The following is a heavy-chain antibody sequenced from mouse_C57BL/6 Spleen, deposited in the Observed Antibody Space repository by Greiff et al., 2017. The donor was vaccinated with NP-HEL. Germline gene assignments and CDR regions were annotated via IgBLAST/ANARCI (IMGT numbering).Heavy chain of an antibody. CDR3: ASERSNGYFDV. CDR1: GYSITSGYY. Sequence: EVKLMESGPGLVKPSQSLSLTCSVTGYSITSGYYWNWIRQFPGNKLEWMGYISYDGSNNYKPSLKNRISITRDTSKNQFFLKLNSVTTEDTATYYCASERSNGYFDVWGTGTTVTVSS. D-gene: IGHD2-5*01. V-gene: IGHV3-6*01. J-gene: IGHJ1*03. CDR2: ISYDGSN.